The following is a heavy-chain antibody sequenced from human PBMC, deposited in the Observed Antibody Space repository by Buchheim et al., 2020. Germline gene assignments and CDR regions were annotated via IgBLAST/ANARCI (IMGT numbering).Heavy chain of an antibody. CDR3: ARVVKWELLHGDAFDI. D-gene: IGHD1-26*01. CDR1: GFTFSSYA. Sequence: QVQLVESGGGVVQPGRSLRLSCAASGFTFSSYAMHWVRQAPGKGLEWVAVISYDGSNKYYADSVKGRFTISRDNAKNSIYLQMNSLRDEDTAVYYCARVVKWELLHGDAFDIWGQGT. V-gene: IGHV3-30-3*01. J-gene: IGHJ3*02. CDR2: ISYDGSNK.